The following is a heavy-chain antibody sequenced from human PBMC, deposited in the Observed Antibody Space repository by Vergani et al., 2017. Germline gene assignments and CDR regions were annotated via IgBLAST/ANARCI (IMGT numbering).Heavy chain of an antibody. CDR2: IVVGSGNT. D-gene: IGHD6-6*01. Sequence: QMQLVQSGPEVKKPGTSVKVSCKASGFTFTSSAVQWVRQARGQRLEWIGWIVVGSGNTNYAQKFQERVTISRDMSTSTAYMELSSLRSEDTAVYYCARIEQLVRGFIYWGQGTLVTVSS. J-gene: IGHJ4*02. CDR1: GFTFTSSA. V-gene: IGHV1-58*01. CDR3: ARIEQLVRGFIY.